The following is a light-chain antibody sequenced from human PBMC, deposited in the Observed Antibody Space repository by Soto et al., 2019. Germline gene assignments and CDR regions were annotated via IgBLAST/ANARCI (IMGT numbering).Light chain of an antibody. V-gene: IGLV7-46*01. Sequence: QAVVTQEPSLTVSPGGTVTLTCGSSTGAVTNGHYPYWFQQRPGQAPKTLIYDANNKYPWTPARFSGSLFGGKATLTLSGAQPEDEAEYYCLLQYSEIRVFGGGTKVTVL. CDR2: DAN. J-gene: IGLJ3*02. CDR3: LLQYSEIRV. CDR1: TGAVTNGHY.